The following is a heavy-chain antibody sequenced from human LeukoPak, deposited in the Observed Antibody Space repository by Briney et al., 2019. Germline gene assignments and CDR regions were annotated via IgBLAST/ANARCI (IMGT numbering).Heavy chain of an antibody. CDR1: GFTCSDHY. Sequence: GGSLRLSCVASGFTCSDHYMAWVRQAPGKGLEWVGRGRNKADGYTTDYAASLEGRFTISRDDSKNSLYLHINSLKTEDTAVYFCARLLHGPGTAYYGLDVWGEGTTVTVSS. V-gene: IGHV3-72*01. CDR3: ARLLHGPGTAYYGLDV. CDR2: GRNKADGYTT. J-gene: IGHJ6*04. D-gene: IGHD3-10*01.